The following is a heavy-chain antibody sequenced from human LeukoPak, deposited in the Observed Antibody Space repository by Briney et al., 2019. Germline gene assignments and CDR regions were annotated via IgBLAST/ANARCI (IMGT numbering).Heavy chain of an antibody. J-gene: IGHJ3*02. CDR3: ARRTLDWEYFDWSHAFDI. CDR2: IYYSGST. CDR1: GGSISSYY. Sequence: SETLSLTCTVSGGSISSYYWSWIRQPPGKGLEWIGYIYYSGSTNYSPSLKSRVTISVDTSKNQFSLKLSSVTAADTAVYYCARRTLDWEYFDWSHAFDIWGQGTMVTVSS. D-gene: IGHD3-9*01. V-gene: IGHV4-59*08.